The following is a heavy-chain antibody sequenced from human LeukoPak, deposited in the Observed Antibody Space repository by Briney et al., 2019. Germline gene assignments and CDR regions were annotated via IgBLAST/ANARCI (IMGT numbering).Heavy chain of an antibody. CDR3: AKDAYCNGGSCYLDY. CDR1: GFTFSSYG. D-gene: IGHD2-15*01. CDR2: IRYDGSNK. V-gene: IGHV3-30*02. J-gene: IGHJ4*02. Sequence: GGSLRLSCAASGFTFSSYGMHWVRQAPGKGLEWVAFIRYDGSNKYYADSVKGRFTISRDNSKNTLYLQMNSLRAEDTAVYYCAKDAYCNGGSCYLDYWGQGTLVTVSS.